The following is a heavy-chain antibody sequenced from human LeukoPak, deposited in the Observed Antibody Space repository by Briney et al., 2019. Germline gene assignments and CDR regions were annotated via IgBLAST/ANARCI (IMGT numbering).Heavy chain of an antibody. Sequence: PGGSLRLSCAASGFTFSSYAMHWVRQAPGKGLEWVAVILYDGNDKYYADSVKGRFTISRDNSKNTLYLQMNSLRAEDTAVYYCARGVPTSLYYYYYYMDVWGKGTTVTISS. D-gene: IGHD3-16*01. CDR1: GFTFSSYA. J-gene: IGHJ6*03. V-gene: IGHV3-30*04. CDR3: ARGVPTSLYYYYYYMDV. CDR2: ILYDGNDK.